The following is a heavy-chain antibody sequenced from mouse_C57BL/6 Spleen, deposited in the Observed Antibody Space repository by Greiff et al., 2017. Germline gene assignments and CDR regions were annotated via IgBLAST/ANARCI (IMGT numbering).Heavy chain of an antibody. CDR3: ATDGYYRYFDV. J-gene: IGHJ1*03. V-gene: IGHV3-1*01. CDR2: ISYSGST. D-gene: IGHD2-3*01. Sequence: EVQLVESGPGMVKPSQSLSLTCTVTGYSITSGYDWHWIRHFPGNKLEWMGYISYSGSTNYNPSLKSRISITHDTSKNHFFLKLNSVTTEDTATYYCATDGYYRYFDVWGTGTTVTVSS. CDR1: GYSITSGYD.